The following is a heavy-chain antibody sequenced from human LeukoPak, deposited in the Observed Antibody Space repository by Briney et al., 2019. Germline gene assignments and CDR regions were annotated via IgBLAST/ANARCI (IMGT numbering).Heavy chain of an antibody. D-gene: IGHD2/OR15-2a*01. J-gene: IGHJ4*02. V-gene: IGHV4-59*02. CDR3: ARYDLSTLEY. CDR2: IHHSGLT. Sequence: KPSETLSLTCAVSGASVTTYYWSWIRQPSGKGLEWIGFIHHSGLTEYHASLNNRVSISVDTSKNQFSLRLSSVTPADTAVYYCARYDLSTLEYWGQGLPITVSS. CDR1: GASVTTYY.